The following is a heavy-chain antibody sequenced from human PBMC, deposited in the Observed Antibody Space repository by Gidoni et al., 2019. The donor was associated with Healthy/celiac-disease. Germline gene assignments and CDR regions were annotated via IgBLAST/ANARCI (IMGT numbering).Heavy chain of an antibody. CDR2: ISSKGGST. CDR3: VKDAYTAMVYGSFDY. D-gene: IGHD5-18*01. V-gene: IGHV3-64D*06. Sequence: EVQLVESGGGLVQPGGSLSLSCSASGFTFSRYAMHWVRQAPGKGLEYVSEISSKGGSTYYADSVKGRFNSSRDNSKNTLYLQMSSLRAEDTAVYYCVKDAYTAMVYGSFDYWGQGTLVTVSS. CDR1: GFTFSRYA. J-gene: IGHJ4*02.